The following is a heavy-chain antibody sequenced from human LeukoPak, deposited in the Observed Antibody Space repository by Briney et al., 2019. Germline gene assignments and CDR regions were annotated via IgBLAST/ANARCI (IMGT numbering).Heavy chain of an antibody. D-gene: IGHD6-13*01. CDR1: GGSISSGSYY. CDR2: IYTSGST. Sequence: TLSPTCTVSGGSISSGSYYWSWIRQPAGKGLEWIGRIYTSGSTNYNPSLKSRVTISVDTSKNQFSLKLSSVTAADTAVYYCARDLGDSSSWYYKDYYYMDVWGKGTTVTVSS. CDR3: ARDLGDSSSWYYKDYYYMDV. J-gene: IGHJ6*03. V-gene: IGHV4-61*02.